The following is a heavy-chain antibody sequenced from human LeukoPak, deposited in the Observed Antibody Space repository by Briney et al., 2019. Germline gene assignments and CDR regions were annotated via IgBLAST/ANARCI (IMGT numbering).Heavy chain of an antibody. D-gene: IGHD3-22*01. Sequence: PSETLSLTCTVSGGSISSYYWSWIRQPPGKGLEWIGYIYYSGSTNYNPSLKSRVTISVDTSKNQFSLKLSSVTAADTAVYHCARINYYDSSGYYTEPAFDIWGQGTMVTVSS. J-gene: IGHJ3*02. V-gene: IGHV4-59*01. CDR1: GGSISSYY. CDR3: ARINYYDSSGYYTEPAFDI. CDR2: IYYSGST.